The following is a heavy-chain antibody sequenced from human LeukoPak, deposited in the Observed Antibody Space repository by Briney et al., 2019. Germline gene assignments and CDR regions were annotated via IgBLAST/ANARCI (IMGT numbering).Heavy chain of an antibody. V-gene: IGHV1-46*01. CDR2: ISPSGGST. J-gene: IGHJ4*02. D-gene: IGHD2-2*01. CDR1: GYRFTSCD. Sequence: ASVKVSCKASGYRFTSCDMHWVRQAPGQGLEWMGIISPSGGSTSYAQRFQGRVAMTRDTSTTTVYMEVNSLTSEDTAVYFCARDGPTAAPFDYWGQGTLVTVSS. CDR3: ARDGPTAAPFDY.